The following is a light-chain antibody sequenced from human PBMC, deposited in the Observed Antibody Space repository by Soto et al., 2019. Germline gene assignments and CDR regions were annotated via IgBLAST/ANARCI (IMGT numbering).Light chain of an antibody. J-gene: IGKJ5*01. V-gene: IGKV1-5*01. Sequence: DIKMTQSPSTLSASVGDRVTITCRASQSISSWLAWYQQKPGKAPKLLIYDASSLESGVPSRFSGSGSGTEFTLTISSLQPDDFATYYCQHYLNYPITFGQGTRLEI. CDR3: QHYLNYPIT. CDR2: DAS. CDR1: QSISSW.